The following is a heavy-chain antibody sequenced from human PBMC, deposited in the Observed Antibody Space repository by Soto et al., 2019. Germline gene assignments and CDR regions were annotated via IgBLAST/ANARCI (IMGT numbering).Heavy chain of an antibody. Sequence: QVQLGQSGAEVKKPVASVKVSCKAAGYTFTSHSIIWVRRAPGEGLEWVGWISAYNGYTNSAENFKGRGTMTTDAYSTTGSLVLRSIRSDDTAAYYCSRVGYYYVSGSYVFDPWGQGTLVTVSS. CDR2: ISAYNGYT. CDR3: SRVGYYYVSGSYVFDP. V-gene: IGHV1-18*04. J-gene: IGHJ5*02. D-gene: IGHD3-10*01. CDR1: GYTFTSHS.